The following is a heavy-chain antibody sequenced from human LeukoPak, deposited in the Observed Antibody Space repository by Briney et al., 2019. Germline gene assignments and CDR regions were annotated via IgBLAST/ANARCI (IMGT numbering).Heavy chain of an antibody. CDR2: IKQAGTEK. Sequence: GGSLRLSCAASGFTFSSYWMSWVRQAPGKGLEWVANIKQAGTEKFYVDSVRGRFTISRDNARNSLYLQMNSLRAEDTAMYHCARVRGDYYFDYWGQGTLVTVSS. CDR1: GFTFSSYW. D-gene: IGHD3-10*01. J-gene: IGHJ4*02. V-gene: IGHV3-7*04. CDR3: ARVRGDYYFDY.